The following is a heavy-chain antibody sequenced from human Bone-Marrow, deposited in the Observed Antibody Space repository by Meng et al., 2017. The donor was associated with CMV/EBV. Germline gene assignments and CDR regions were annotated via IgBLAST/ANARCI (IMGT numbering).Heavy chain of an antibody. CDR2: TSGSSNK. CDR1: GFSFSEYY. J-gene: IGHJ4*02. V-gene: IGHV3-69-1*01. D-gene: IGHD6-6*01. Sequence: GGSLRLSCAASGFSFSEYYMNWVRRAPGKGLEWVSSTSGSSNKYHAASVKGRFTISRDNSKNTLYLQMNSLRAEDTAVYYCARGPRLGIAAPLYYFDYWGQGTLVTVSS. CDR3: ARGPRLGIAAPLYYFDY.